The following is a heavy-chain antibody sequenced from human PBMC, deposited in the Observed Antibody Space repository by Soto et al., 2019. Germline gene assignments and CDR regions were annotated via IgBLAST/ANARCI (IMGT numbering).Heavy chain of an antibody. Sequence: LRLSCGGSGFSFDDYTMHWVRQAPGKGPEWVASLSWNSGFSGYADSVKGRFTISRDNAQSSVHLQMNNLRTEDTALYYCAKGRGTIVVTDAYDIWGQGTMVTVSS. CDR2: LSWNSGFS. J-gene: IGHJ3*02. CDR1: GFSFDDYT. D-gene: IGHD3-22*01. CDR3: AKGRGTIVVTDAYDI. V-gene: IGHV3-9*01.